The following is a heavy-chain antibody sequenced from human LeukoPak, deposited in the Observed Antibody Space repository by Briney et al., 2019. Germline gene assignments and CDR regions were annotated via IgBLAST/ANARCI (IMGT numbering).Heavy chain of an antibody. CDR2: INPSGGST. V-gene: IGHV1-46*01. D-gene: IGHD5-24*01. J-gene: IGHJ4*02. CDR3: ARVRDGYTYFDY. CDR1: GYTFTSYY. Sequence: GASVKVFCKASGYTFTSYYMHWVRQAPGQGLEWMGIINPSGGSTSYAQKFQGRVIMTRDTSTSTVYMELSSLRSEDTAVYYCARVRDGYTYFDYWGQGTLVTVSS.